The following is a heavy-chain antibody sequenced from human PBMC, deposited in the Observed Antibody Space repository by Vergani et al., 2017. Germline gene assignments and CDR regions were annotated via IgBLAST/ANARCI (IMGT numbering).Heavy chain of an antibody. CDR2: IYTSGST. D-gene: IGHD5-18*01. V-gene: IGHV4-4*07. J-gene: IGHJ6*02. Sequence: QVQLQESGPGLVKPSETLSLTCTVSGGSISSYYWSWIRQPAGKGLECIGRIYTSGSTNYNPSLKSRVTMSVDTSKNQFSLKLSSVTAADTAVYYCARVREYSYGHKRSGAYYYYGRDVWGQGTTVTVSS. CDR3: ARVREYSYGHKRSGAYYYYGRDV. CDR1: GGSISSYY.